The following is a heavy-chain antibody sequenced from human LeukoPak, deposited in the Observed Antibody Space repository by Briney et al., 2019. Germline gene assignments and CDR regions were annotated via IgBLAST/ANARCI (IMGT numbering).Heavy chain of an antibody. CDR1: GFTFSSWG. D-gene: IGHD1-1*01. Sequence: GGSLRLSCAASGFTFSSWGMHWVRQAPGKGLEWVAVIWYDGTNKYYADSVKGRFTISRDNSTNTLYLQMNSLRAEDTAVYYCAKDVTTGTLALDYWGQGTLVTVSS. V-gene: IGHV3-33*06. CDR2: IWYDGTNK. J-gene: IGHJ4*02. CDR3: AKDVTTGTLALDY.